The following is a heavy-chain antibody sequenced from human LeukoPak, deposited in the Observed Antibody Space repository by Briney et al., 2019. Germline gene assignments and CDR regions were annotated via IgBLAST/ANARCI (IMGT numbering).Heavy chain of an antibody. CDR3: AKGYYYDSSGYPFDY. V-gene: IGHV3-9*01. CDR1: GFTFDDYA. J-gene: IGHJ4*02. CDR2: ISWNSGSI. D-gene: IGHD3-22*01. Sequence: PGGSLRLSCAASGFTFDDYAMHWVRHAPGKGLEWVSGISWNSGSIGYADSVKGRFTISRDNAKNSLYLQMNSLRAEDTALYYCAKGYYYDSSGYPFDYWGQGTLVTVSS.